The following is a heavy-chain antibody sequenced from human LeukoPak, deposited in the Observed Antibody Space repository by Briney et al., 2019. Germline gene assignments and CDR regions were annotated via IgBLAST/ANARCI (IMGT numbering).Heavy chain of an antibody. Sequence: SVKVSCKASGGTFSSYAISWVRQAPGQGLEWMGRIIPILGIANYAQKFQGRVTITADKSASTAYMELSSLRSEDTAVYYCARDHSSGWAFYYYYGMDVWGQGTTVTVSS. CDR2: IIPILGIA. CDR3: ARDHSSGWAFYYYYGMDV. CDR1: GGTFSSYA. V-gene: IGHV1-69*04. D-gene: IGHD6-19*01. J-gene: IGHJ6*02.